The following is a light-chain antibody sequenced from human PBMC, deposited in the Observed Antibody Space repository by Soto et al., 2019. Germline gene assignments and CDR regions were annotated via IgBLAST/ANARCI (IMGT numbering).Light chain of an antibody. J-gene: IGLJ1*01. Sequence: QSALTQPASVSGSPGQSITISCTGTSSDVGGYDFVSWYQQHPGKAPKFMIYDVSSRPSGVSYRFSGSKSGNTASLTISGLQAEDEADYYCSSYTSSSTPYVFGTGTKLTVL. CDR1: SSDVGGYDF. CDR2: DVS. V-gene: IGLV2-14*03. CDR3: SSYTSSSTPYV.